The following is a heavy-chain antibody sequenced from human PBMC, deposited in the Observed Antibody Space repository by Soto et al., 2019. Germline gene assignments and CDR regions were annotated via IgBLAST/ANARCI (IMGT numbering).Heavy chain of an antibody. CDR2: IWYDGSNK. Sequence: PGGSLRLSCAASGFTFSSYGMHWVRQAPGKGLEWVAVIWYDGSNKYYADSVKGRFTISRDNSKNTLYLQMNSLRAEDTAVYYCASASDSSGYYYVGNYWGQGTLVTVSS. D-gene: IGHD3-22*01. CDR1: GFTFSSYG. CDR3: ASASDSSGYYYVGNY. J-gene: IGHJ4*02. V-gene: IGHV3-33*01.